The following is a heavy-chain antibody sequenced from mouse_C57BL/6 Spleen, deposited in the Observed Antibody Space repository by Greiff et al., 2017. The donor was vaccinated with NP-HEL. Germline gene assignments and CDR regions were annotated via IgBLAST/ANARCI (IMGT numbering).Heavy chain of an antibody. CDR2: IYPGSGST. J-gene: IGHJ2*01. V-gene: IGHV1-55*01. D-gene: IGHD1-1*01. Sequence: QVQLQQPGAELVKPGASVKMSCKASGYTFTSYWITWVKQRPGQGLEWIGDIYPGSGSTNYNEQFKSKATLTVDPSSSTAYMQLSSLPSEDAAVYYCARGTTVVADYWGQGTTLTVSS. CDR1: GYTFTSYW. CDR3: ARGTTVVADY.